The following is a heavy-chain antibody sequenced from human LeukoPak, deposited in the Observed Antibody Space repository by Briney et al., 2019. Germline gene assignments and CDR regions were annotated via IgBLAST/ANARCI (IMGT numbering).Heavy chain of an antibody. V-gene: IGHV1-46*01. J-gene: IGHJ4*02. Sequence: ASVKVSCKASGYTVTGNYMHWVRQAPGQGLEWMGIINPSGGSTSYAQKFQGRVTMTRDTSTSTVYMELSSLRSEDTAVYYCARANRNDDNYWGQGTLVTVSS. CDR1: GYTVTGNY. CDR2: INPSGGST. CDR3: ARANRNDDNY. D-gene: IGHD1-1*01.